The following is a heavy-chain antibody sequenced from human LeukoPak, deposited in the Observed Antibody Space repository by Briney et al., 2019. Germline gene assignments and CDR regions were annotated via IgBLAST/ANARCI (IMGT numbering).Heavy chain of an antibody. J-gene: IGHJ6*03. V-gene: IGHV1-8*01. CDR1: GYTFTSYD. CDR2: MNPNSGNT. D-gene: IGHD3-10*01. Sequence: ASVKVSCKASGYTFTSYDINWVRQATGQGLEWMGWMNPNSGNTGYAQKFQGRVTMTRDTSTSTVYMELSSLRSEDTTVYYCARDIGGSGSLAYYYYMDVWGKGTTVTVSS. CDR3: ARDIGGSGSLAYYYYMDV.